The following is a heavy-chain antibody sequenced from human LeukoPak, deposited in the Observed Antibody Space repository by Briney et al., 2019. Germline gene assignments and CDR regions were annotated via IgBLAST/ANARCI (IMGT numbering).Heavy chain of an antibody. CDR3: ARGGCSSTSCYTHSFDY. Sequence: SGTLSLTCTVSGGSISSYYWSWIRQPAGKGLEWIGRIYTSGSTNYNPSLKSRVTMSVDTSKNQFSLKLSSVTAADTAVYYCARGGCSSTSCYTHSFDYWGQGTLVTVSS. D-gene: IGHD2-2*02. CDR1: GGSISSYY. V-gene: IGHV4-4*07. J-gene: IGHJ4*02. CDR2: IYTSGST.